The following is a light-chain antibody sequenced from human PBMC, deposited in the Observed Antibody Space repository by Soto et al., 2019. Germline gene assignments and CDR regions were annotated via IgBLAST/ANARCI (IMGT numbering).Light chain of an antibody. J-gene: IGKJ1*01. CDR3: MQAVQTPWS. CDR1: QSLLHSNGFNY. Sequence: EIVVTQSPLSLPVILGEPASISCRSSQSLLHSNGFNYLDWYLQRPGQSPQLLIYMASSRASGVPDRFSGSGSGTDFTLTITRVEAEYVGIYYCMQAVQTPWSFGQGTKVDIK. V-gene: IGKV2-28*01. CDR2: MAS.